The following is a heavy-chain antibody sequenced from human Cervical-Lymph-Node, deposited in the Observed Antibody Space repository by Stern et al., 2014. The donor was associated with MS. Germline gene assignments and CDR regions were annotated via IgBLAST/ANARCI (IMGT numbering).Heavy chain of an antibody. D-gene: IGHD3-16*01. Sequence: EVQLVESGGGLIHPGGSLRLSCATPGFTVSNNYMSWVRQAPGTGLAWVSLLYTDDTTYCAGSVKVRFSISRASSKNKLFLQMNSLRAEDTAVYYCARAILGVNTAAMAPDAFDTWGQGTMVTVSS. V-gene: IGHV3-53*01. CDR1: GFTVSNNY. CDR3: ARAILGVNTAAMAPDAFDT. J-gene: IGHJ3*02. CDR2: LYTDDTT.